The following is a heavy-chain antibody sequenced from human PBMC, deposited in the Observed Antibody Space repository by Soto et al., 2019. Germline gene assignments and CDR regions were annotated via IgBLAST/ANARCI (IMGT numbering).Heavy chain of an antibody. CDR3: ARDAGGDEAPMDY. CDR1: GYTFTGYY. J-gene: IGHJ4*02. D-gene: IGHD1-26*01. V-gene: IGHV1-2*04. CDR2: INPNSGGT. Sequence: ASVKVSCKASGYTFTGYYMHWVRQAPGQGLEWMGRINPNSGGTNYAQKFQGWVTMTRDTSISTAYMELSRLRSDDTAVYYCARDAGGDEAPMDYWGQGTLVTVSS.